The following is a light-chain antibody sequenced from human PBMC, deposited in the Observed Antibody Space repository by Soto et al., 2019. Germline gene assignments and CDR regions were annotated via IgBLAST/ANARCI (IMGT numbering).Light chain of an antibody. CDR3: QQLNSYPRT. CDR1: QSVSSS. V-gene: IGKV3-20*01. J-gene: IGKJ4*01. CDR2: GAS. Sequence: EIVLTQYPGTLSLSPGERATLSCRAGQSVSSSLAWYQHKRGQAPRLLIYGASRRATGIPDRFSGSGSGTDFTLTISRLEPEDFATYYCQQLNSYPRTFGGGTKVEIK.